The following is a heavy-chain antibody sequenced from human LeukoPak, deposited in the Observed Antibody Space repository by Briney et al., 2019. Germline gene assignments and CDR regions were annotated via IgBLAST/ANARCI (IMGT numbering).Heavy chain of an antibody. CDR3: VSYYDSSGYYYVP. Sequence: GGSLRLSCAASGFTVSSNYMSWVRQAPGKGLEWVSVIYSGGSTYYADSVKGRFTISRDNSKNTLYLQMNGLRAEDTAVYYCVSYYDSSGYYYVPWGQGTLVTVSS. J-gene: IGHJ4*02. CDR1: GFTVSSNY. V-gene: IGHV3-53*01. CDR2: IYSGGST. D-gene: IGHD3-22*01.